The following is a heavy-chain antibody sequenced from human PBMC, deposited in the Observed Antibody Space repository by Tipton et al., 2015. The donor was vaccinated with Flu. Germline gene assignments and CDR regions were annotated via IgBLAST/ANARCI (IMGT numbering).Heavy chain of an antibody. CDR3: ARAVAWDYFNY. V-gene: IGHV4-61*02. Sequence: TLSLTCTVSGGSITRGSYYYNWIRQAAGKGLEWIGRIYTNANTNYKPSLKSRVTISIDRSKNQFSPSLSSVTAADTAMYYCARAVAWDYFNYWGQGTLVTVST. CDR1: GGSITRGSYY. J-gene: IGHJ4*02. D-gene: IGHD3-16*01. CDR2: IYTNANT.